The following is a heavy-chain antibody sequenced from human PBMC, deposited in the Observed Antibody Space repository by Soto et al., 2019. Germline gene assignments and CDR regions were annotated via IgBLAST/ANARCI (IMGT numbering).Heavy chain of an antibody. Sequence: QVQLVQSGAEVKKPGASVKVSCKASGYTFASYDIDWVRQATGQGLEWMGWMNPHSGNSGYAQKFQGRVTMPRNTAISTAYMELSSLRSGDTAVYFCAREKGRGKLDYWGQGTLVTVSS. CDR3: AREKGRGKLDY. CDR1: GYTFASYD. V-gene: IGHV1-8*01. D-gene: IGHD1-1*01. CDR2: MNPHSGNS. J-gene: IGHJ4*02.